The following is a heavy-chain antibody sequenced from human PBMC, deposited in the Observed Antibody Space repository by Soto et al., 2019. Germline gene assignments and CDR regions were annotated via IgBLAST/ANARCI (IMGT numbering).Heavy chain of an antibody. V-gene: IGHV1-24*01. CDR2: FDPDEAET. D-gene: IGHD4-17*01. J-gene: IGHJ5*02. Sequence: ASVKVSGKVSGYTLNEVAMHWVRQAPGKGLEWLGGFDPDEAETIYAQHFQGRVTMTEDTSTDTVYMELSSLRSEDTALYFCTTYHGDYNFDHWGQGTLVTVSS. CDR3: TTYHGDYNFDH. CDR1: GYTLNEVA.